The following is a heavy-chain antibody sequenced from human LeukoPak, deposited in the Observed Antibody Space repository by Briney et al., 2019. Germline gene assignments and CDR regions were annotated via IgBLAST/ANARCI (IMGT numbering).Heavy chain of an antibody. CDR3: ARTKPLDPFDF. CDR1: GGAISSYY. V-gene: IGHV4-59*01. Sequence: SETLSLTCTVSGGAISSYYWSWIRQPPGKGLEWIGDNYYSGNTYYNPSLKSRVTISVDTSKNQFSLKVNSVTAAATAVYYCARTKPLDPFDFWGQGTLVTVSS. CDR2: NYYSGNT. J-gene: IGHJ3*01.